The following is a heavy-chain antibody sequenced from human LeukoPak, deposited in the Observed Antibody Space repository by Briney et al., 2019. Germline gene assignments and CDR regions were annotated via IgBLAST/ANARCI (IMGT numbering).Heavy chain of an antibody. J-gene: IGHJ3*02. CDR3: ARDRHFVAFDI. V-gene: IGHV3-53*01. Sequence: GGSLRLSCAASGFTVSSNYMSWVRQAPGKGLEWVSVIYSGGSTYYADSVKGRFTISRDNAKNSVSLQINSLRAEDTALYYCARDRHFVAFDIWGQGTMVTVSS. CDR2: IYSGGST. CDR1: GFTVSSNY.